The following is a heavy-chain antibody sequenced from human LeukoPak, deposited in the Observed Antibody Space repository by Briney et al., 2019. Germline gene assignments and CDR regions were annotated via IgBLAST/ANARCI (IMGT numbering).Heavy chain of an antibody. J-gene: IGHJ4*02. CDR2: ISSSGSTI. CDR1: GFTFSDYY. V-gene: IGHV3-11*04. CDR3: ARDRAYYYGSGSYSY. D-gene: IGHD3-10*01. Sequence: GSLRLSCAASGFTFSDYYMSWIRPAPGKGREWVSYISSSGSTIYYADSVKGRFTISRDNAKNSLYLQMNSLRAEDTAVYYCARDRAYYYGSGSYSYWGQGTLVTVSS.